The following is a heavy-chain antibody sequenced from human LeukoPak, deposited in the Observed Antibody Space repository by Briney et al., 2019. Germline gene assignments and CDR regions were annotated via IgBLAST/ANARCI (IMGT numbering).Heavy chain of an antibody. Sequence: SETLSLTCTVSGGSISSYYWSWIRQPPGKGLEWIGYIYYSGSTNYNPSLKSRVTMSLDTSKNQFSLRLSSVTTADTAVFYCARHRAEMATITDDAFDIRGQGTMVTVSS. D-gene: IGHD5-24*01. V-gene: IGHV4-59*08. CDR2: IYYSGST. CDR3: ARHRAEMATITDDAFDI. J-gene: IGHJ3*02. CDR1: GGSISSYY.